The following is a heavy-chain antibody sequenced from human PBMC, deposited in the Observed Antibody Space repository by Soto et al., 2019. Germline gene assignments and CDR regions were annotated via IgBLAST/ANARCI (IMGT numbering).Heavy chain of an antibody. Sequence: QVHLVQSGGELKKPGASVKVSCKASGYSFSDFGITWVRQAPGKGLEWMGWISGKNGNTNYAQKVQGRVTLTADTSTSTAYMEMRALTSDDPGIYYCARSDSYEDPGTFENWGQGTPVTVSS. CDR2: ISGKNGNT. CDR1: GYSFSDFG. V-gene: IGHV1-18*04. CDR3: ARSDSYEDPGTFEN. D-gene: IGHD2-21*02. J-gene: IGHJ4*02.